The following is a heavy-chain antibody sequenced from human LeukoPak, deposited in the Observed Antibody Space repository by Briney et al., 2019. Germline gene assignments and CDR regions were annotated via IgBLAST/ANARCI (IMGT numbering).Heavy chain of an antibody. V-gene: IGHV5-51*01. Sequence: GXXYSXXXYWIGWVRQMPGKGXXWMGIIYPGDSDTKYSPSFXGQVTISADKSMSTAYLQWSSLKASDTAMYSXXXXXXXXXXXXXXFSGFDPWGQGTLVTVSS. D-gene: IGHD3-10*01. CDR1: XYSXXXYW. CDR2: IYPGDSDT. J-gene: IGHJ5*02. CDR3: XXXXXXXXXXXXXFSGFDP.